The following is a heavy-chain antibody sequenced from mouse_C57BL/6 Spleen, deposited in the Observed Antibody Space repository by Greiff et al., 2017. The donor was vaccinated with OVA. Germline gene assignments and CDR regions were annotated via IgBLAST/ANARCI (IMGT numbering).Heavy chain of an antibody. CDR3: AYDGYYLWFAY. CDR1: GYSITSGYY. V-gene: IGHV3-6*01. Sequence: DVQLQESGPGLVKPSQSLSLTCSVTGYSITSGYYWHWIRQFPGNKLEWMGYISYDGSNNYNPSLKNRISITRDTSKNQFCLKLNSVTTEDTATYYWAYDGYYLWFAYWGQGTLVTVSA. CDR2: ISYDGSN. D-gene: IGHD2-3*01. J-gene: IGHJ3*01.